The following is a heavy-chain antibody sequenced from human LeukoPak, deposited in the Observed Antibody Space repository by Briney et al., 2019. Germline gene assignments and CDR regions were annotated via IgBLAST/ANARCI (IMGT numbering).Heavy chain of an antibody. V-gene: IGHV1-24*01. CDR2: FYPEDGEA. Sequence: ASVKVSCRVSGYTLTKLPIHWVRQAPGRGLEWMGSFYPEDGEAIYARRFRGRVTMTEDTSTDTAYMELSSLKSVDTAVYYCATSNYFGSGSVYYFDYWGQGTLVTVSS. J-gene: IGHJ4*02. CDR1: GYTLTKLP. D-gene: IGHD3-10*01. CDR3: ATSNYFGSGSVYYFDY.